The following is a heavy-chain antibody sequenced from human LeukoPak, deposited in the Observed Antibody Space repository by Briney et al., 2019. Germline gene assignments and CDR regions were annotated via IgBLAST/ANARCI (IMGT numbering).Heavy chain of an antibody. CDR3: ARARYRGVYGSGSYLDY. Sequence: SETLSLTCAVYGGSFSGYYWSWIRQPPGRGLEWIGEINHSGSTNYNPSLKSRVTISVDTSKNQFSLKLSSVTAADTAVYYCARARYRGVYGSGSYLDYWGQGTLVTVSS. D-gene: IGHD3-10*01. CDR1: GGSFSGYY. CDR2: INHSGST. V-gene: IGHV4-34*01. J-gene: IGHJ4*02.